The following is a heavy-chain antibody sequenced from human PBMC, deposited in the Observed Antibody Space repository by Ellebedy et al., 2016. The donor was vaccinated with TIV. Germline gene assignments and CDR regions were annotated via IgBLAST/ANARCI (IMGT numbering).Heavy chain of an antibody. CDR3: ARGGAPRPYSSGWYVFDP. CDR1: GYSFTTNW. V-gene: IGHV5-51*01. CDR2: IYPGDSDT. D-gene: IGHD6-19*01. Sequence: KVSCKASGYSFTTNWIGWVRQMPGKGLEWMGIIYPGDSDTRYSPSFQGQVTISADKSISTAYLQWSSLKASDTAMYYCARGGAPRPYSSGWYVFDPWGQGTLVTVSS. J-gene: IGHJ5*02.